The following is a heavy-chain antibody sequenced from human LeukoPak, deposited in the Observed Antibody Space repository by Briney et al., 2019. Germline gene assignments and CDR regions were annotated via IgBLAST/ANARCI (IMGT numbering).Heavy chain of an antibody. V-gene: IGHV3-48*04. Sequence: GGSLRLSCAASGFTFSSYSMNWVRQAPGKGLEWVSYISSSSSTIYYADSVKGRFTISRDNAKNSLYLQMNSLRAEDTAVYYCARRGYCSGGSCYPIDYWGQGTLVTVSS. J-gene: IGHJ4*02. CDR1: GFTFSSYS. D-gene: IGHD2-15*01. CDR2: ISSSSSTI. CDR3: ARRGYCSGGSCYPIDY.